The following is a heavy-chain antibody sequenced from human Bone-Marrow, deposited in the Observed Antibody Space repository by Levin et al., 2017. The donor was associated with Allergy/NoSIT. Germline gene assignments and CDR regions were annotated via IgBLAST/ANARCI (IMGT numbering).Heavy chain of an antibody. J-gene: IGHJ4*02. Sequence: LSLTCAASGFTFSSSVMSWVRPAPGKGLEWVSAISGSGDSTYYADSVKGRFTISRDNSKNTVYLQMNSLRAEDTAVYYCAKVGAAIFGVVAENDYWGQGTLVTVSS. CDR2: ISGSGDST. V-gene: IGHV3-23*01. CDR3: AKVGAAIFGVVAENDY. CDR1: GFTFSSSV. D-gene: IGHD3-3*01.